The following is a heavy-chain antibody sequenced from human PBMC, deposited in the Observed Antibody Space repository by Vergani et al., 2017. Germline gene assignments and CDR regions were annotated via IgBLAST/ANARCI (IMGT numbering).Heavy chain of an antibody. D-gene: IGHD1-1*01. Sequence: QLQLQESGSGLVKPSQTLSLTCAVSGGSISSGGYSWSWLRQPPGKGLEWIGYIYHSGSTYYNPSLKSRVTISVDRSKNQFSLKLSSVTAADTAVYYCAGAKGGHNYYYYDGMDVWGQGTTVTVSS. CDR1: GGSISSGGYS. V-gene: IGHV4-30-2*01. CDR3: AGAKGGHNYYYYDGMDV. J-gene: IGHJ6*02. CDR2: IYHSGST.